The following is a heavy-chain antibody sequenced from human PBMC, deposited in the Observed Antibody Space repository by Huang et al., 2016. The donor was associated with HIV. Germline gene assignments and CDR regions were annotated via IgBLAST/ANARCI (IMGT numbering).Heavy chain of an antibody. J-gene: IGHJ4*02. CDR1: GFRFDNSG. V-gene: IGHV3-9*01. D-gene: IGHD1-26*01. Sequence: EVQLVESGGNLIQTGGSLRLACAASGFRFDNSGMYWVRQAPGKGLEWVSSISWNSANRSYGDSVKGRFTISRDNARNSLYLQMNSLRPDDTALYYCVKGDIVGTANFFDYWGQGTQVSVSS. CDR3: VKGDIVGTANFFDY. CDR2: ISWNSANR.